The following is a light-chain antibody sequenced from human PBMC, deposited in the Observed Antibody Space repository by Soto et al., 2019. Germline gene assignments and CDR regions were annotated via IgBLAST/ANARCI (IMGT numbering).Light chain of an antibody. J-gene: IGKJ4*01. CDR2: DAS. CDR3: QQYDDSPLT. V-gene: IGKV3-11*01. Sequence: EIVLTQSPATLSLSPGERATLSCRASQSVSSYLAWYQQKPGQAPRLLIYDASSRATGIPARFSGSGSGTDFTLTISRLEPEDFAVYYCQQYDDSPLTFGGGTKVDIK. CDR1: QSVSSY.